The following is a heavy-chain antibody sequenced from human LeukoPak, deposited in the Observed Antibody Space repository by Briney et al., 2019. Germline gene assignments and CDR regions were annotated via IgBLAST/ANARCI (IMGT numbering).Heavy chain of an antibody. V-gene: IGHV1-2*02. CDR2: INPNSGGT. CDR1: GYTFSGYY. J-gene: IGHJ5*02. D-gene: IGHD3-10*01. CDR3: ALIGDHAWFDP. Sequence: ASVKVSCKASGYTFSGYYIFWVRRAPGQGLEWMGWINPNSGGTNYAPEFQGRLTMTRDTSITTAYMELSKLRSDDTAVYYCALIGDHAWFDPWGQGTLVTVSS.